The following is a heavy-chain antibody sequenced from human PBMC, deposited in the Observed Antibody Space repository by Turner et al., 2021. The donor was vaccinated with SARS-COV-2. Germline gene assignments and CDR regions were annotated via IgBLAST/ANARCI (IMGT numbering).Heavy chain of an antibody. V-gene: IGHV3-30*18. Sequence: QVQLVGSGGGVVQPGWSLSIPRAASGFTFSHYGVHWVRQAPGKGLEWVVVITYDGSNKDYADSVKGRFTISRDNSKNTLYLQMNSLRAEDTAVYYCAKSGGMYCSGGNCYSSYFDYWGQGTLVTVSS. J-gene: IGHJ4*02. CDR1: GFTFSHYG. CDR3: AKSGGMYCSGGNCYSSYFDY. D-gene: IGHD2-15*01. CDR2: ITYDGSNK.